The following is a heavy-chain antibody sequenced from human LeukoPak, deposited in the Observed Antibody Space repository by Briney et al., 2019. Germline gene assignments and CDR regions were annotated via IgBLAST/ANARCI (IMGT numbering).Heavy chain of an antibody. CDR2: MNPNSGNT. Sequence: EASVKVSCKASGYTFTSYYMHWLRQAPGQGLEWMGWMNPNSGNTGYAQKFQGRVTITRNTSISTAYMELSSLRSEDTAVYYCARAPIEYCSSTSCYYYMDVWGKGTTVTVSS. J-gene: IGHJ6*03. CDR1: GYTFTSYY. D-gene: IGHD2-2*01. V-gene: IGHV1-8*03. CDR3: ARAPIEYCSSTSCYYYMDV.